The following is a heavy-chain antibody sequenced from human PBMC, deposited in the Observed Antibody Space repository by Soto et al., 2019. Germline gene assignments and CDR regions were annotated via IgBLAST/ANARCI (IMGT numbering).Heavy chain of an antibody. CDR2: ISYDESNK. Sequence: QVQLVESGGGVVQPGRSLRLSCAASGFTFSSYGMHWVRQAPGKGLEWVAVISYDESNKYYADSVKGRFTISRDNSKNTLYLQMNRLRAEDTAVYYCAKHLGYSGSYSYFDYWGQGTLVTVSS. D-gene: IGHD1-26*01. CDR1: GFTFSSYG. CDR3: AKHLGYSGSYSYFDY. J-gene: IGHJ4*02. V-gene: IGHV3-30*18.